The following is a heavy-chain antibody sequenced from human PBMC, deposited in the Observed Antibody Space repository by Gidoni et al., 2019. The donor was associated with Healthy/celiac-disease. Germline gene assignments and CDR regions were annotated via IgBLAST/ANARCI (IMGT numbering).Heavy chain of an antibody. V-gene: IGHV1-2*02. CDR2: IIPNSGGT. D-gene: IGHD2-15*01. CDR3: ARERKNIVVLVCDY. J-gene: IGHJ4*02. CDR1: GYTFTGYY. Sequence: QVQLVQVGAEVKKPGAAVTVSCKESGYTFTGYYMHWVRPAPGQGLEWMGWIIPNSGGTNYAQKFQLRVTMTRDTSISTAYMELSRLRSDDTAVYYCARERKNIVVLVCDYWGQVTLVTVSS.